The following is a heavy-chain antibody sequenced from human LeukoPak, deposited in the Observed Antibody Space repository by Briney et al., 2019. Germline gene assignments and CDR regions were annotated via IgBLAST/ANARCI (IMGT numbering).Heavy chain of an antibody. CDR2: ISGSGGST. V-gene: IGHV3-23*01. CDR3: ARDRYGDDEFGY. Sequence: GGSLRLSCAASGFTFSSYAMSWVRQAPGKGLEWVSAISGSGGSTYYADSVKGRFTISRDNSKNTLYLQMNSLRAEDTAVYYCARDRYGDDEFGYWGQGTLVTVSS. CDR1: GFTFSSYA. D-gene: IGHD4-17*01. J-gene: IGHJ4*02.